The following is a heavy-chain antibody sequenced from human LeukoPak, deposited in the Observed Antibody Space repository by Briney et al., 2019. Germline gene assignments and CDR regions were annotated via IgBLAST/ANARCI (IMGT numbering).Heavy chain of an antibody. Sequence: PSETLSLTCTVSGGSISSGDHYWSWIRQPPGKGLEWIGYIYYSGSTYYNPSLKSRVTISVDTSKNQFSLKLSSVTAADTAVYYCARQQGYDILTGYYFDYWGQGTLVTVSS. J-gene: IGHJ4*02. CDR1: GGSISSGDHY. CDR2: IYYSGST. V-gene: IGHV4-30-4*01. D-gene: IGHD3-9*01. CDR3: ARQQGYDILTGYYFDY.